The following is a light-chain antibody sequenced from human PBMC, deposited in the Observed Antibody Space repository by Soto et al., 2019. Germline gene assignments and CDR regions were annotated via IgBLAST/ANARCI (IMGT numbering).Light chain of an antibody. J-gene: IGLJ1*01. Sequence: QSALTQPPSVSGSPGQSVTISCTGTSTDFVSYNRVSWYQQPPGTAPKLMIYEVSKRPSGVPDRFSGSKSGNTASLTISGLQAADEADYYCSLYTSDNAYVFGTGIKLTVL. CDR3: SLYTSDNAYV. CDR2: EVS. CDR1: STDFVSYNR. V-gene: IGLV2-18*01.